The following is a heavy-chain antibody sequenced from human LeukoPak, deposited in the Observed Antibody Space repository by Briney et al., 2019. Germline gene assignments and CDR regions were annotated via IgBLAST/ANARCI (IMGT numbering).Heavy chain of an antibody. D-gene: IGHD6-6*01. CDR3: AREYKPIAARPRYYYYYMDV. Sequence: SETLSLTCAVYGGSFSGDYWSWIRQPPGKGLEWIGEINHSGSTNYNPSLKSRVTISVDTSKNQFSLKLSSVTAADTAVYYCAREYKPIAARPRYYYYYMDVWGKGTTVTVSS. CDR1: GGSFSGDY. J-gene: IGHJ6*03. V-gene: IGHV4-34*01. CDR2: INHSGST.